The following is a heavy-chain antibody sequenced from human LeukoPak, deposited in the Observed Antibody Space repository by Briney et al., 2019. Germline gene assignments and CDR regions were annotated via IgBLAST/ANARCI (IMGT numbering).Heavy chain of an antibody. Sequence: GGSLRLSCAASGFTFSDSYMGWIRQAPGKGLEWLSYISSSTGYTTYADSVKGRFTISRDNSKNSLYLQMNSLRTEDTALYYCAREGGYDPFEYWGQGTLVTVSS. V-gene: IGHV3-11*05. J-gene: IGHJ4*02. CDR1: GFTFSDSY. CDR2: ISSSTGYT. CDR3: AREGGYDPFEY. D-gene: IGHD5-12*01.